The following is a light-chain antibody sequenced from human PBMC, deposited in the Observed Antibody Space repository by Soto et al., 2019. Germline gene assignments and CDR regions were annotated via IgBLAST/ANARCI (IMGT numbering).Light chain of an antibody. V-gene: IGKV3-11*01. Sequence: EIVFTQSPATLSSSPGETATLSCRASQYVGTRLAWYQHKPGQAPRLLIYYMSKRATGIPARFSGSGSGTDFTLTISSLAPEDFAIYYCHQRQSWPRTFGQGTKVDIK. CDR2: YMS. J-gene: IGKJ1*01. CDR1: QYVGTR. CDR3: HQRQSWPRT.